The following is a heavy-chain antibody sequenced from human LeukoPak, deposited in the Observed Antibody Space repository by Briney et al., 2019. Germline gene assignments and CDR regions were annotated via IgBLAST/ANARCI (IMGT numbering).Heavy chain of an antibody. CDR3: TTDFLRITIFGVVILFDY. CDR2: IKSKTDGGTT. Sequence: PGGSLRLACAASGFTVSNAWMSWVRQAPGKGLEWVGRIKSKTDGGTTDYAAPVKGRFTISRDDSKNTLYLQMNSLKTEDTAVYYCTTDFLRITIFGVVILFDYWGQGTLVTVSS. V-gene: IGHV3-15*01. D-gene: IGHD3-3*01. J-gene: IGHJ4*02. CDR1: GFTVSNAW.